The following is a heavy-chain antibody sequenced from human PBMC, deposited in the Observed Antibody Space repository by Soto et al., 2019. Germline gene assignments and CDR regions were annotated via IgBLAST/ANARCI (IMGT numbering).Heavy chain of an antibody. J-gene: IGHJ4*02. V-gene: IGHV1-3*01. D-gene: IGHD3-22*01. CDR1: GYTFTYYT. CDR2: INAGDGNT. CDR3: TRDYYDSSGYYPKFDY. Sequence: VKVSCKASGYTFTYYTVHWVRQAPGRRLEWMGWINAGDGNTKYSPNFQGRVTITKDTSASTVYMELSSLRSEDTAVYFCTRDYYDSSGYYPKFDYWGQGPLVTVSS.